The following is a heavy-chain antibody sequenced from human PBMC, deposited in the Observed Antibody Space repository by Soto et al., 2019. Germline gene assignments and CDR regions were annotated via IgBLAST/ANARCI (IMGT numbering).Heavy chain of an antibody. CDR3: ARRLCFCRRRRLTRYSSGMGV. CDR2: ISAYNGNT. V-gene: IGHV1-18*04. J-gene: IGHJ6*01. Sequence: GASVKRSCQASGYTFTIYHMHWVRHTPGQGLEWMGCISAYNGNTNYAQKLQGRVTMTTDTSTSTAYMELRSLRSDDTAVYYCARRLCFCRRRRLTRYSSGMGVWGEGIMGTGSS. CDR1: GYTFTIYH. D-gene: IGHD3-16*01.